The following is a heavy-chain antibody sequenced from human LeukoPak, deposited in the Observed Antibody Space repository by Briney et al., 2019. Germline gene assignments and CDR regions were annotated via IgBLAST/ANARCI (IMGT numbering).Heavy chain of an antibody. Sequence: PGASVKVSCKASGYTFSTYAMNWVRQAPGQGLEWMGGIIPIFGTANYAQKFQGRVTITADESTSTAYMELSSLRSEDTAVYYCARDYGSGSYYLTYWGQGTLVTVSS. V-gene: IGHV1-69*13. D-gene: IGHD3-10*01. J-gene: IGHJ4*02. CDR1: GYTFSTYA. CDR2: IIPIFGTA. CDR3: ARDYGSGSYYLTY.